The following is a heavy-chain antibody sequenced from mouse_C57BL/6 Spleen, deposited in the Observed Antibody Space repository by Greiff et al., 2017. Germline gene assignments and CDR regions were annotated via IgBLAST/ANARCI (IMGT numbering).Heavy chain of an antibody. CDR1: GFTFSNYW. CDR3: TITTVAGFAY. CDR2: IRLKSDNYAT. Sequence: EVKVEESGGGLVQPGGSMKLSCVASGFTFSNYWMNWVRQSPEKGLEWVAQIRLKSDNYATHYAESVKGRFTISRDDSKSSVYLQMNNLRAEDTGIYYCTITTVAGFAYWGQGTLVTVSA. J-gene: IGHJ3*01. D-gene: IGHD1-1*01. V-gene: IGHV6-3*01.